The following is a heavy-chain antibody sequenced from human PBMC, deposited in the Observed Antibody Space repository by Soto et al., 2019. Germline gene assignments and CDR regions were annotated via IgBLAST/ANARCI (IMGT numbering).Heavy chain of an antibody. CDR1: GDSVSSNSAA. CDR3: ARDYLTGLSFDY. D-gene: IGHD7-27*01. Sequence: QSQTLSLTRAISGDSVSSNSAAWKWIRQSPSRGLEWLGRTYYRSKWYNDYAVPEKSRITINPDTSKNQFYLQLNSVTPEDTAEYYCARDYLTGLSFDYWGQGTLVTVSS. J-gene: IGHJ4*02. CDR2: TYYRSKWYN. V-gene: IGHV6-1*01.